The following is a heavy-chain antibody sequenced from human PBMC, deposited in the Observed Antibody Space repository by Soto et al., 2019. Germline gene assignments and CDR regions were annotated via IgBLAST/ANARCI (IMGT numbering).Heavy chain of an antibody. CDR1: GFTFSSYA. D-gene: IGHD5-18*01. CDR2: ISGSGGSI. CDR3: VKGSSYGYDSLDY. Sequence: DVQLLESGGDLVQPGESLRLSCVASGFTFSSYAMNWVRQAPGMGLEWVSTISGSGGSIYYADSVKGRFAISRDNSKNTLFLQMSSLRVEDTAIYYCVKGSSYGYDSLDYWGQGTLVTVSS. J-gene: IGHJ4*02. V-gene: IGHV3-23*01.